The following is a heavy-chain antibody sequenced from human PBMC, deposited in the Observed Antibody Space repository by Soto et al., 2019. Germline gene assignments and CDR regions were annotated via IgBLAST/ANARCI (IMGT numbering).Heavy chain of an antibody. J-gene: IGHJ4*02. CDR2: IYPGDSET. V-gene: IGHV5-51*01. CDR3: ARLVGAYDSYFDH. Sequence: PXESLTISCKASGYDFARTWIGLVRQLPGKGLDWLGIIYPGDSETRYSPSFRGQVTFSVDMSISTAYLQWSSLKTSDIAIYYCARLVGAYDSYFDHWGQGTRVTSPQ. D-gene: IGHD5-12*01. CDR1: GYDFARTW.